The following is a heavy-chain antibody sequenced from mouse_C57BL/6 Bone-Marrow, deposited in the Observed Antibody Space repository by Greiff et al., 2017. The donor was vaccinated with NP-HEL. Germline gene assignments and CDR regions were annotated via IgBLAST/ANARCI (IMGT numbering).Heavy chain of an antibody. CDR1: GYTFTNYW. D-gene: IGHD4-1*01. CDR2: IYPGGGYT. CDR3: ARRKNWAYFDY. J-gene: IGHJ2*01. Sequence: VKLMESGAELVRPGTSVKMSCKASGYTFTNYWIGWAKQRPGHGLEWIGDIYPGGGYTNYNEKFKGKATLTADKSSSTAYMQFSSLTSEDSAIYYCARRKNWAYFDYWGQGTTLTVSS. V-gene: IGHV1-63*01.